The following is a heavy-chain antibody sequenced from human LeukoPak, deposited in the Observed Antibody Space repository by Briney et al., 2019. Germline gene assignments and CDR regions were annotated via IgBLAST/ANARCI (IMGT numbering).Heavy chain of an antibody. V-gene: IGHV4-4*02. CDR2: IQHSGST. CDR3: ARDRRYTASWYQNYDSGGTYPTFDY. Sequence: SGTLSLTCGVSGVSISSSNWCTWVRQPPGKGLEWIGEIQHSGSTNYNPSLKSRVTLSVDKSKNHFSLNLISVTAADTAVYYCARDRRYTASWYQNYDSGGTYPTFDYWGQGTLVTVSS. D-gene: IGHD3-22*01. CDR1: GVSISSSNW. J-gene: IGHJ4*02.